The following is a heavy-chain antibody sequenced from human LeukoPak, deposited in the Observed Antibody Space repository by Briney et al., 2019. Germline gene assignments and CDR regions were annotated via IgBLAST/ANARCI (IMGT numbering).Heavy chain of an antibody. D-gene: IGHD4-23*01. CDR2: FDPEDGKT. V-gene: IGHV1-24*01. J-gene: IGHJ4*02. Sequence: ASVKVSXKVSGYTLTELSMHWVRQAPGKGLEWMGGFDPEDGKTIYAQKFQGRVTMTEDKSTDTAYMELSSLRSEDTAVYYCATFTVVQEQLGNFGYWGQGTLVTVSS. CDR3: ATFTVVQEQLGNFGY. CDR1: GYTLTELS.